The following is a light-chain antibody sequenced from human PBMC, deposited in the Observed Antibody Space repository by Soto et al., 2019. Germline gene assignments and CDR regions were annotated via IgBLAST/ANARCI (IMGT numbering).Light chain of an antibody. V-gene: IGKV3-15*01. Sequence: MVLTQSPGTLSLSPGERATLSCRASQSVSSSYLAWYQQKPGQAPRLLIYGASTRATGIPARFSGSGSGTEFTLTISSLQSEDFAVYYCQQYNNWPPWTFGQGTKVDI. CDR2: GAS. CDR1: QSVSSSY. J-gene: IGKJ1*01. CDR3: QQYNNWPPWT.